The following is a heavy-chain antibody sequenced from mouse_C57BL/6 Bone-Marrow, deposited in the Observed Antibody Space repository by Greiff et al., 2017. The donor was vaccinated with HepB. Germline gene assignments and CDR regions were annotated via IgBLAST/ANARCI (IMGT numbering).Heavy chain of an antibody. V-gene: IGHV1-50*01. Sequence: QVQLKQPGAELVKPGASVKLSCKASGYTFTSYWMQWVKQRPGQGLEWIGEIDPSDSYTNYNQKFKGKATLTVDTSSSTAYMQLSSLTSEDSAVYYCARTPYYSNYLYYAMDYWGQGTSVTVSS. J-gene: IGHJ4*01. D-gene: IGHD2-5*01. CDR1: GYTFTSYW. CDR2: IDPSDSYT. CDR3: ARTPYYSNYLYYAMDY.